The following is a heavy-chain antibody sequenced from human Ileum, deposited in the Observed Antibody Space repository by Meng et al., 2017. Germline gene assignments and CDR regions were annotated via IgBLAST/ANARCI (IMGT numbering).Heavy chain of an antibody. CDR2: AGT. V-gene: IGHV4-61*08. CDR1: GCSVNTSDYQ. CDR3: ARDHWGSLDY. Sequence: HVHAQESVPGLLRPSETISHICTVSGCSVNTSDYQWGWIRQPPGKGLEWIGYAGTNYNPSLKRLVPISVDTSKRQFSLKLTSVTAADTAVYYCARDHWGSLDYWGQGILVTVSS. D-gene: IGHD7-27*01. J-gene: IGHJ4*02.